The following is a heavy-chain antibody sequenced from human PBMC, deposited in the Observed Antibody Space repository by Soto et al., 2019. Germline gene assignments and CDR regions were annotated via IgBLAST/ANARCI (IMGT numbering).Heavy chain of an antibody. CDR3: ASVPIWCGSSSCYTEGFDS. J-gene: IGHJ4*02. D-gene: IGHD2-2*01. Sequence: EVQLLDSGGGWVQPGGSLRLSCVASGFVLSDYAMSWVRQAPGKGLEWVSAISAGGSDTYYADSVKGRFTVSRVNSKNTLYLQMNTLRAEDTAIYYCASVPIWCGSSSCYTEGFDSWGQGTLVTVSS. V-gene: IGHV3-23*01. CDR1: GFVLSDYA. CDR2: ISAGGSDT.